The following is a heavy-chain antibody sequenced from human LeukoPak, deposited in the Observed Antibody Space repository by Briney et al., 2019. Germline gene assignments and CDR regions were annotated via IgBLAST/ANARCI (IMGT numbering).Heavy chain of an antibody. CDR1: GYTFTGYY. CDR2: IIPIFGTA. D-gene: IGHD4-17*01. V-gene: IGHV1-69*05. CDR3: ARTEVGDYVYFDY. J-gene: IGHJ4*02. Sequence: SVKVSCEASGYTFTGYYMHWVRQAPGQGLEWMGRIIPIFGTANYAQKFQGRVTITTDESTSTAYMELSSLRSEDTAVYYCARTEVGDYVYFDYWGQGTLVTVSS.